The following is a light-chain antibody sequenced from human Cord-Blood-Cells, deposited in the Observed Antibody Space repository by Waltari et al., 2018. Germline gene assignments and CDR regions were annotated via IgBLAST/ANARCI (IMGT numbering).Light chain of an antibody. V-gene: IGKV1-13*02. CDR3: QQFNSYPHT. CDR2: DAS. Sequence: AIQLTKSPSSLSASVGDSVTITFRASQGISSALAWDQKKPGKAPKLLIYDASSLESGVPTRFSGSRSGTDFTFTISSLQPEDFATYYCQQFNSYPHTFGQGTKLEIK. J-gene: IGKJ2*01. CDR1: QGISSA.